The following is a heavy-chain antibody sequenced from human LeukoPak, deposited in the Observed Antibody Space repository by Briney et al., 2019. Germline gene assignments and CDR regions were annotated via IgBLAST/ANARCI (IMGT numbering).Heavy chain of an antibody. D-gene: IGHD2-2*01. V-gene: IGHV3-30*03. CDR2: ISYDGSNK. Sequence: GGSLRLSCAASGFTFSSYGMHWVRQAPGKGLEWVAVISYDGSNKYYADSVKGRFTISRDNSKNTLYLQMNSLRAEDTAVYYCAISQVPAAYYYGMDVWGQGTTVTVSS. CDR1: GFTFSSYG. CDR3: AISQVPAAYYYGMDV. J-gene: IGHJ6*02.